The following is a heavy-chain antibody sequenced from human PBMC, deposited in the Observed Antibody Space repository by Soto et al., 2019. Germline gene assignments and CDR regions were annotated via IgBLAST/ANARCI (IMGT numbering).Heavy chain of an antibody. CDR3: AKDITHKLLTGTTLFDY. V-gene: IGHV3-23*01. D-gene: IGHD1-7*01. CDR1: GFTFSSYA. CDR2: ISGSGGST. J-gene: IGHJ4*02. Sequence: GGSLRLSCAASGFTFSSYAMSWVRQAPGKGLEWVSAISGSGGSTYYADSVKGRFTISRDNSKNTLYLQMNSLRAEDTAVYYCAKDITHKLLTGTTLFDYSGQATLVTVSS.